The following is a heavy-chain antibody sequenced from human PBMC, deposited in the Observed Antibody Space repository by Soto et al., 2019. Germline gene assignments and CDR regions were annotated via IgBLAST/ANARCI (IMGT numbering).Heavy chain of an antibody. V-gene: IGHV3-23*01. CDR3: AKTPVGGKLWVHKPTFDY. CDR1: GFTFSSYA. D-gene: IGHD5-18*01. CDR2: ISGSGGST. Sequence: EVQLLESGGGLVQPGGSLRLSCAASGFTFSSYAMSWVRQAPGKGLEWVSAISGSGGSTYYADSVKGRFTISRDNSKNTLYLQMNSLRAEDTAVYYCAKTPVGGKLWVHKPTFDYWGQGTLVTVSS. J-gene: IGHJ4*02.